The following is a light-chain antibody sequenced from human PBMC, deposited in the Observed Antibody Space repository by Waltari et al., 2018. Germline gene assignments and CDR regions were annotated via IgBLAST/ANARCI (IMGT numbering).Light chain of an antibody. V-gene: IGKV1-39*01. CDR3: QQSYSTPLT. J-gene: IGKJ4*01. Sequence: DIQMTQSPSSLSASVGDTVTITCRASQNINNYLSWYQQRTGKAPKLLIYAASALQSGVTSRFSGRGAATDYTLTIISLQPEDSATYCCQQSYSTPLTFGGGTKVEIK. CDR1: QNINNY. CDR2: AAS.